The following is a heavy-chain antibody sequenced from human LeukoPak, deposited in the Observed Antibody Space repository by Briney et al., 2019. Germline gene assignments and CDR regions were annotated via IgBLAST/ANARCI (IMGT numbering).Heavy chain of an antibody. CDR1: GYTFTDYY. J-gene: IGHJ4*01. CDR2: VDPEDGET. Sequence: ASVKVSCKVSGYTFTDYYMHWVQQAPGKGLGWMGLVDPEDGETIYAEKFQGRVTITADTSTDTAYMELSSLRSEDTAVYYCATLELERRSVIDYWGQGTLVTVSS. V-gene: IGHV1-69-2*01. CDR3: ATLELERRSVIDY. D-gene: IGHD1-1*01.